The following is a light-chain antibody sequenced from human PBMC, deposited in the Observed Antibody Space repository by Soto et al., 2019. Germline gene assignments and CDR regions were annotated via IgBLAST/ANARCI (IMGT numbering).Light chain of an antibody. CDR2: EVN. V-gene: IGLV2-8*01. J-gene: IGLJ1*01. CDR3: NSYAGSNSFV. Sequence: QSVLTQPASVSGSPGQSITISCTGTSSDVGGYNYVSWYQQHPGKAPQLMIYEVNKRPSGVPDRFSGSKSGNTASLTVSGLQAEDEADYYCNSYAGSNSFVFGSGTKVTV. CDR1: SSDVGGYNY.